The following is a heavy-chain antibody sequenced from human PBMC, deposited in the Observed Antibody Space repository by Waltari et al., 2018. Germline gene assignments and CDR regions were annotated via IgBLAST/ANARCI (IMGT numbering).Heavy chain of an antibody. CDR1: GFSLPSYE. Sequence: EVKLVESGGILVQPGGSLRLSCAAAGFSLPSYEWYGVLQAPGKGLEWVSYISSSGSMIFYAGSVRGRFTVSRDTANNILHLDMNSLRADDSAVYYCVREAYDFWTGYYREFDFWGQGTRVTVSP. CDR3: VREAYDFWTGYYREFDF. J-gene: IGHJ4*02. V-gene: IGHV3-48*03. D-gene: IGHD3-3*01. CDR2: ISSSGSMI.